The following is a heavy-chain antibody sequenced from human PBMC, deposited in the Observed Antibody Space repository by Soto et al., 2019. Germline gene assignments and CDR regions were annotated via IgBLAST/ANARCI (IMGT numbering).Heavy chain of an antibody. V-gene: IGHV3-23*01. CDR3: AKDQMGTFADACDM. J-gene: IGHJ3*02. Sequence: EVQLLESGGGLVQPGGSLRLSCAASGFTFGIYAMTWVRQAPGKGLEWVAAASGSGGDTYYADSVKGRFTISRDNSKNTLSLQMNSLSAEDTAMYYCAKDQMGTFADACDMWGQGTMVIVSS. D-gene: IGHD3-16*01. CDR1: GFTFGIYA. CDR2: ASGSGGDT.